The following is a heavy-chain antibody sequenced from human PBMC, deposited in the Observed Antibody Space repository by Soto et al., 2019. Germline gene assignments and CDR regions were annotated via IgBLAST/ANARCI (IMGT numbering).Heavy chain of an antibody. CDR2: IIPILGTA. D-gene: IGHD4-17*01. Sequence: QVQLVQSGAEVKKPGSSVKVSCKASGGTFSSYAISWVRQAPGQGLEWMGGIIPILGTANYAQKFQGRVTITADESTSTAYMELSSLRSEDTAVYYCARLPLDYGGNSCYYYYGMDVWGQGTTVTVSS. V-gene: IGHV1-69*01. CDR3: ARLPLDYGGNSCYYYYGMDV. CDR1: GGTFSSYA. J-gene: IGHJ6*02.